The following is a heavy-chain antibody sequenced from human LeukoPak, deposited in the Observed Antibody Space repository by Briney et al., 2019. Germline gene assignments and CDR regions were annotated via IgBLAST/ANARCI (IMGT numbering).Heavy chain of an antibody. CDR3: ARVPTQQLVLSWFDP. D-gene: IGHD6-13*01. V-gene: IGHV1-2*02. Sequence: ASVKVSCKASGYTFTGYYMHWVRQAPGQGLEWMGWINPNSGGTNYAQKFQGRVTMTGDTSISTAYMELSRLRSDDTAVYYCARVPTQQLVLSWFDPWGQGTLVTVSS. J-gene: IGHJ5*02. CDR2: INPNSGGT. CDR1: GYTFTGYY.